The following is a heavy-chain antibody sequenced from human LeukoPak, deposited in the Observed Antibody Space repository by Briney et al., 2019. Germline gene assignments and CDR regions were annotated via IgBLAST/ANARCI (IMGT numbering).Heavy chain of an antibody. CDR2: INPSGGST. V-gene: IGHV1-46*01. CDR3: ARADSSGFRGLDY. D-gene: IGHD5-18*01. Sequence: ASVKVSCKASGYTFTNYYVHWVRQAPGQGLEWMGIINPSGGSTSYAPKFQGRVTLTRDTSTSTIYMELSSLRSEDTAVCHCARADSSGFRGLDYWGQGTLVTVSS. J-gene: IGHJ4*02. CDR1: GYTFTNYY.